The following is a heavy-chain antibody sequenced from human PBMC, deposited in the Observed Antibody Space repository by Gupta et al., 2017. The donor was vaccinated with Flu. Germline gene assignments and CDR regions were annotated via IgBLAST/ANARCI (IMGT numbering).Heavy chain of an antibody. CDR3: ARGEPWGGTAIDY. V-gene: IGHV3-66*02. Sequence: EVQLVESGGGLVQPGGSLRLFCAASGFTVRSNYMSWVRQAPGKGLEWVSVIYSGGSTYYADSVKGRFTISRDNSKNTLYLQMNSLRAEDTAVYYCARGEPWGGTAIDYWGQGTLVTVSS. J-gene: IGHJ4*02. D-gene: IGHD2-21*02. CDR2: IYSGGST. CDR1: GFTVRSNY.